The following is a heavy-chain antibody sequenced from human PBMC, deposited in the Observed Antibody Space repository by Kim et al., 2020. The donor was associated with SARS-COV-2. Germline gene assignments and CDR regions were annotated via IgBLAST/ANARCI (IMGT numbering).Heavy chain of an antibody. J-gene: IGHJ2*01. Sequence: SETLSLTCTVSGGSITNYYWSWIRQPPGKGLEWIGYIYYSGSTNYSPSLKSRVTISLDTSKNHLSLKLSSVTAADTAVYYCASVSGTHIMGWYFVPWGPGAPVTVSS. V-gene: IGHV4-59*13. D-gene: IGHD3-10*01. CDR2: IYYSGST. CDR3: ASVSGTHIMGWYFVP. CDR1: GGSITNYY.